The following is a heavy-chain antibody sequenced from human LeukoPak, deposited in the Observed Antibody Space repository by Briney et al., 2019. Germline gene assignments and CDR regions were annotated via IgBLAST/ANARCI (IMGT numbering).Heavy chain of an antibody. D-gene: IGHD6-6*01. CDR2: INHSGST. V-gene: IGHV4-34*01. CDR3: AKAGDSSSSPLFLD. J-gene: IGHJ4*02. CDR1: GGSFSGYY. Sequence: SETLSLTCAVYGGSFSGYYWSWIRQPPGKGLEWIGEINHSGSTNYNPSLKSRVTISVDTSKNQFSLKLSSVTAADTAVYYCAKAGDSSSSPLFLDWGQGTLVTVSS.